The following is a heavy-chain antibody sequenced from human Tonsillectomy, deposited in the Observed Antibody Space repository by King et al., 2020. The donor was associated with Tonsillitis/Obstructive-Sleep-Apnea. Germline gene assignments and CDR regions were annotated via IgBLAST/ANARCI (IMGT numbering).Heavy chain of an antibody. CDR1: GFTFSSYS. V-gene: IGHV3-21*01. D-gene: IGHD2-15*01. Sequence: VQLQESGGGLVKPGGSLRLSCAASGFTFSSYSMNWVRQAPGKGLEWVSSISSSSSYIYYADSVKGRFNISRDKAKNSLYLQMNSLRAEETAVYYCAGYVIAATNYYYYGMDVWGQGTTVTVSS. J-gene: IGHJ6*02. CDR3: AGYVIAATNYYYYGMDV. CDR2: ISSSSSYI.